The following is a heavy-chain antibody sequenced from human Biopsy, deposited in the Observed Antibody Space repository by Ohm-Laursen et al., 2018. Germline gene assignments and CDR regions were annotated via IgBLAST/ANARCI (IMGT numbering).Heavy chain of an antibody. J-gene: IGHJ6*02. CDR2: IYYTGKT. D-gene: IGHD6-19*01. CDR1: GGSMSDHY. V-gene: IGHV4-59*11. Sequence: PPGTLSLTCPVSGGSMSDHYWSWLRQTPGKGLEWLGYIYYTGKTTYNPSLESRITISVDTSKNKFSLQLDSMTAADTAVYYCGRVWLWRGYGMDVWGQGTTVTVSS. CDR3: GRVWLWRGYGMDV.